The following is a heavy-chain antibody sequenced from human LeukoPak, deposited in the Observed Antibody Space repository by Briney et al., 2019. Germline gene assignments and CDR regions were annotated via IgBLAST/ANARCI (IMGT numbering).Heavy chain of an antibody. V-gene: IGHV4-4*07. Sequence: SETLSLTCTVSGGSIGRYYWAWLRQSAGKGLEWIGHIYTNVATNYNPSFKGRVTVSVDTSKNQISLRLTFVTAADTAMYYCARGGTANYLFDHWGQGTPVTVSS. D-gene: IGHD4/OR15-4a*01. CDR1: GGSIGRYY. CDR2: IYTNVAT. J-gene: IGHJ4*02. CDR3: ARGGTANYLFDH.